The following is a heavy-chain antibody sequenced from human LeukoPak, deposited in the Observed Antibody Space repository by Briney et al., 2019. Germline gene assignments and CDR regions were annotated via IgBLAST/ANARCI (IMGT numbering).Heavy chain of an antibody. CDR3: ATEPGIGYAFDI. CDR2: INPDGSTE. D-gene: IGHD2-15*01. Sequence: GGSLRLSCVASGITFRNYWMSWVRQAPGKGLEWVANINPDGSTENYVHSVKGRFTLSRDNARNSLSLQMNSLSAEDTAVYYCATEPGIGYAFDIWGRGTMVTVSS. V-gene: IGHV3-7*01. J-gene: IGHJ3*02. CDR1: GITFRNYW.